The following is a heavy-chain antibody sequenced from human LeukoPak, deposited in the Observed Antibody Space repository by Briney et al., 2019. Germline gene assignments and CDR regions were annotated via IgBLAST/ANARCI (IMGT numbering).Heavy chain of an antibody. CDR3: ARDKDIVVVPAAYGMDV. CDR1: GFTFSDYY. CDR2: ISSSSSYT. D-gene: IGHD2-2*01. Sequence: GGSLRLSCAASGFTFSDYYMSWIRQAPGKGLEWVSYISSSSSYTNYADSVKGRFTISRDNAKNLLYLQMNSLRAEDTAVYYCARDKDIVVVPAAYGMDVWGKGTTVTVSS. J-gene: IGHJ6*04. V-gene: IGHV3-11*06.